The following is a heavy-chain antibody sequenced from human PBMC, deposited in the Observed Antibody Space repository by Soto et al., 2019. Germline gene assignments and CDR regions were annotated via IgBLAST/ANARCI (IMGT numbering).Heavy chain of an antibody. V-gene: IGHV1-18*01. Sequence: QVQLVQSGPEVKRPGASVKVSCKASGYSFTSHGFSWVRQAPVQGLEWMGWISANRGDTEFAQKFQGRLTMTTHTATTTAFMELRSLQSDDTAMYYCARGGRGGSGLNDHWGQGNLVTVSS. D-gene: IGHD2-15*01. CDR2: ISANRGDT. CDR1: GYSFTSHG. J-gene: IGHJ4*02. CDR3: ARGGRGGSGLNDH.